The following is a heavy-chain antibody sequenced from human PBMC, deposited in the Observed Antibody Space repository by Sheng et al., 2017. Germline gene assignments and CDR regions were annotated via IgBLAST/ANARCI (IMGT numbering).Heavy chain of an antibody. D-gene: IGHD4-17*01. CDR2: FHHSGNT. CDR1: GYSISSGYY. J-gene: IGHJ4*02. Sequence: QVQLQESGPGLVKPSETLPLTCTVSGYSISSGYYWGWIRQPPGKGLEWIGSFHHSGNTYYNPSLKSRVIISVDTSKNQFSLNLSSVTAADTAVYYCASYGYGANDYWGQGTLVTGLL. V-gene: IGHV4-38-2*02. CDR3: ASYGYGANDY.